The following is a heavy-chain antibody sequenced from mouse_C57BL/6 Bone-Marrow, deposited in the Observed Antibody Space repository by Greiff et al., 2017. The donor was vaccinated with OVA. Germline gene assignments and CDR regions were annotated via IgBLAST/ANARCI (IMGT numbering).Heavy chain of an antibody. D-gene: IGHD2-3*01. CDR1: GFDFSRYW. CDR3: ARGGGYYVDYAMDY. Sequence: EVKLLESGGGLVQPGGSLKLSCAASGFDFSRYWMSWVRRAPGKGLEWIGEINPDSSTINYAPSLKDKFIISRDNAKNTLYLQMSKVRSEDTALYYCARGGGYYVDYAMDYWGQGTSVTVSS. J-gene: IGHJ4*01. V-gene: IGHV4-1*01. CDR2: INPDSSTI.